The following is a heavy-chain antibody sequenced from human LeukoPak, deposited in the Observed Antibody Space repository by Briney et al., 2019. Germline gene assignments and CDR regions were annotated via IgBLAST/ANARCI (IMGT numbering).Heavy chain of an antibody. J-gene: IGHJ4*02. D-gene: IGHD3-22*01. CDR3: AREGGSGYPHAFDY. Sequence: PSQTLSLTCTVSGGSISSGSYYWSWIRQPAGKGLEWIGRIYTSGSTNYNPSLKSRVTISVDTSKNQFSLKLSSVTAADTAVYYCAREGGSGYPHAFDYWGQGTLVTVSS. CDR2: IYTSGST. CDR1: GGSISSGSYY. V-gene: IGHV4-61*02.